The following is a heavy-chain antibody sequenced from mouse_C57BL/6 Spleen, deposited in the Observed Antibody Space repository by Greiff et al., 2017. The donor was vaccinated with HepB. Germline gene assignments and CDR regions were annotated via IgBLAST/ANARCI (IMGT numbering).Heavy chain of an antibody. CDR2: ISDGGSYT. Sequence: EVQLVEPGAGLVKPGASLKFSCAASGFTFSSYAMSWVRQTPEKRLEWVVIISDGGSYTYYPDNVKGRFTISRDNAKNNLYVQMSQLKSENTAMYYCARGNWDDYWGQGTTLTVSS. J-gene: IGHJ2*01. CDR1: GFTFSSYA. V-gene: IGHV5-4*01. D-gene: IGHD4-1*01. CDR3: ARGNWDDY.